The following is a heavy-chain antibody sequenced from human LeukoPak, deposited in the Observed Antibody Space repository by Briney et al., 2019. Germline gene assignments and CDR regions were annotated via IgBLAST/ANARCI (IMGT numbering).Heavy chain of an antibody. CDR1: GGTFSSYA. J-gene: IGHJ4*02. Sequence: ASVKVSCKASGGTFSSYAISWVRQAPGQGLEWMGGIIPIFGTANYAQKFQGRVTITTDESTSTAYMELSSLRSEDTAVYYCAQAAYYDILTGRDYWGQGTLVTVSS. CDR2: IIPIFGTA. CDR3: AQAAYYDILTGRDY. V-gene: IGHV1-69*05. D-gene: IGHD3-9*01.